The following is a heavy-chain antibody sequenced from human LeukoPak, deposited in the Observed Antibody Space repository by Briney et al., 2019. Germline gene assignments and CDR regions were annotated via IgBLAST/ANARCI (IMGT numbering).Heavy chain of an antibody. CDR1: GFTFSSYS. V-gene: IGHV3-48*02. CDR3: VRDHAFAFDY. J-gene: IGHJ4*02. D-gene: IGHD2/OR15-2a*01. Sequence: QPGGSLRLSCVASGFTFSSYSMNWVRQAPGKGLEWVSYISRTSSTIYYADSVKGRFSISRDDAKNSLYLQMNSLRDEDTALYYCVRDHAFAFDYWGQGTLVTVSS. CDR2: ISRTSSTI.